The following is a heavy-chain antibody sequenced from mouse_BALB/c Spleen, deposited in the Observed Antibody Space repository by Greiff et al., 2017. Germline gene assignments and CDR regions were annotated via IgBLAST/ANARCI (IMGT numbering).Heavy chain of an antibody. J-gene: IGHJ2*01. CDR3: AREGPDYYGSSFDY. CDR1: GFTFSSYA. D-gene: IGHD1-1*01. Sequence: EVKVVESGGGLVKPGGSLKLSCAASGFTFSSYAMSWVRQTPEKRLEWVASISSGGSTYYPDSVKGRFTITRDNARNILYLQMSSLRSEDTAMYYWAREGPDYYGSSFDYWGQGTTLTVSA. V-gene: IGHV5-6-5*01. CDR2: ISSGGST.